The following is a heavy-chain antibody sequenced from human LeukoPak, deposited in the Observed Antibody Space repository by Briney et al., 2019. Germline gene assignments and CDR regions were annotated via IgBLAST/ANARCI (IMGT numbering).Heavy chain of an antibody. J-gene: IGHJ2*01. CDR2: IDIDGTGT. D-gene: IGHD5-12*01. Sequence: GGSLRLSCAASGFTFTNYWMHWVRQAPGKGLVWVSRIDIDGTGTSYADSVKGRFTISRDNAKNTLYLQMNSLRDDDTAVYYCARDRGRWYFDLWGRGTLVTVSS. CDR1: GFTFTNYW. CDR3: ARDRGRWYFDL. V-gene: IGHV3-74*01.